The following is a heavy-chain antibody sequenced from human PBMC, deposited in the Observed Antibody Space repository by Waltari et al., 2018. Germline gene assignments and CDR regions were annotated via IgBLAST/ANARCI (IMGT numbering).Heavy chain of an antibody. CDR1: GGTFSSYA. Sequence: QVQLVQSGAEVKKPGSSVKVSCKASGGTFSSYAISWVRQAPGQGLEWMGGIIPIFGTANYAQKFQGRITITTDESTSTAYMELSSLRSEDTAVYYCARGGATAMASFDAFDIWGQGTMVTVSS. CDR2: IIPIFGTA. V-gene: IGHV1-69*05. D-gene: IGHD5-18*01. CDR3: ARGGATAMASFDAFDI. J-gene: IGHJ3*02.